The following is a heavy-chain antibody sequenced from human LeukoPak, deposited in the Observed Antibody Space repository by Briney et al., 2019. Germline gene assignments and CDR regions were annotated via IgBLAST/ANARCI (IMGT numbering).Heavy chain of an antibody. CDR2: IYHSGST. D-gene: IGHD3-22*01. J-gene: IGHJ4*02. Sequence: SETLSLTCTVSGYSLSSGYYWGWIRQPPGKGLEWIGSIYHSGSTYYNPSLKSRVTISVDTSKNQFSLKLNSVTAADTAVYYCARESNTMIDESYFDYWGQGTLVTVSS. CDR1: GYSLSSGYY. V-gene: IGHV4-38-2*02. CDR3: ARESNTMIDESYFDY.